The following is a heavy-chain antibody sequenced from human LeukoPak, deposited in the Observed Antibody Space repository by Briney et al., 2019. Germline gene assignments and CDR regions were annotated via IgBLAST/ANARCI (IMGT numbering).Heavy chain of an antibody. J-gene: IGHJ4*02. CDR1: GFSFRSDA. D-gene: IGHD6-19*01. V-gene: IGHV3-64*02. CDR2: INTDEDST. CDR3: VRAGYTSGWFLDD. Sequence: GGSLRLSCAASGFSFRSDAFHWVRQAPGKGLEYVSAINTDEDSTYYAESVRGRFTISRDNSRNTLYLQMGTLTIEDTAVYYCVRAGYTSGWFLDDWGQGTLVTVSS.